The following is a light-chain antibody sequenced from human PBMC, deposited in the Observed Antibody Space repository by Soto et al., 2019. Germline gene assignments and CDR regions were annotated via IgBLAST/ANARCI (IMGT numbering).Light chain of an antibody. J-gene: IGKJ1*01. Sequence: DIQMTQSPSSLSASVGDRVTITCRASQGISNYLAWYQQKPGRVPTLLISAASTLQSGVPSRFSGSGSGTDFPLTITSLQPEDAATYYCQKYNDGSTFGQGTKVEI. CDR1: QGISNY. CDR2: AAS. CDR3: QKYNDGST. V-gene: IGKV1-27*01.